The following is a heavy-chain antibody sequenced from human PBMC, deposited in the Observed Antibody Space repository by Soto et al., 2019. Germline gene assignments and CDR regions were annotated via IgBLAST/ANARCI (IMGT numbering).Heavy chain of an antibody. CDR3: AKDRVESGLGEIDY. CDR1: GFSFSNNG. Sequence: QVQLVESGGGVVQPGRSLRLSCAASGFSFSNNGMHWVRQAPGKGLEWVAIISYDGSNKYYADSVKGRFTISRDNSKNTLYLQMNRLRVEDTAVYYCAKDRVESGLGEIDYWGQGTLVNVSS. V-gene: IGHV3-30*18. J-gene: IGHJ4*02. D-gene: IGHD3-16*01. CDR2: ISYDGSNK.